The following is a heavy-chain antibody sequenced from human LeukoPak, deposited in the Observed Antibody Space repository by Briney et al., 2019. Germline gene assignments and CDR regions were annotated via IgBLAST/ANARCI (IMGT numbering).Heavy chain of an antibody. CDR1: GGTFSSYA. Sequence: EASVKVSCKASGGTFSSYAISWVRQAPGQGLEWMGGIIPIFGTANYAQKFQGRVTITADKSTSTAYMELSSLRSEDTAVYYCARPTYDSSDYEYFQHWGQGTLVTVSS. J-gene: IGHJ1*01. CDR3: ARPTYDSSDYEYFQH. D-gene: IGHD3-22*01. CDR2: IIPIFGTA. V-gene: IGHV1-69*06.